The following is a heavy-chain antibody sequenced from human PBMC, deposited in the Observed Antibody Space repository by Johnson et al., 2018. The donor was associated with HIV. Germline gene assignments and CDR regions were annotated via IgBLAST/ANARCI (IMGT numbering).Heavy chain of an antibody. CDR3: ARQPWDGSDI. V-gene: IGHV3-53*01. D-gene: IGHD1-26*01. CDR1: GFTVTDKY. Sequence: VQLVESGGGLIQPGGSLRLSCAASGFTVTDKYMSWVRQAPGQGLEWVSVIYGGGDTFYADSVKGRFTISRDSSTNTLYLQMNSLRADDTAVYYCARQPWDGSDIWGQGTTVTVSS. CDR2: IYGGGDT. J-gene: IGHJ3*02.